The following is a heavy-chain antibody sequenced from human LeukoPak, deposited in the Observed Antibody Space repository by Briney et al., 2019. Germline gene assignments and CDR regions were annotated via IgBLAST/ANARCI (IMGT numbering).Heavy chain of an antibody. V-gene: IGHV4-61*02. D-gene: IGHD3-16*01. CDR2: IYTSGST. CDR1: GGSISSGSYY. Sequence: KSSETLSLTCTVSGGSISSGSYYWSWIRQPAGKGLEWIGRIYTSGSTNYNPSLKSRVTISVDTSKNQFSLKLSSVTAADTAVYYCARGWGNAPLHYWGQGTLVTVSS. CDR3: ARGWGNAPLHY. J-gene: IGHJ4*02.